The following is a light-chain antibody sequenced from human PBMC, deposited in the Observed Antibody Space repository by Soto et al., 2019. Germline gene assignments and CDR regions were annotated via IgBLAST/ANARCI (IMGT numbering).Light chain of an antibody. V-gene: IGKV1-8*01. Sequence: AIRMTQSPSSFSASTADRVTITCRASQGISSYLAWYQQKPGKAPKLLIYAASSLQSGVPSRFSGSGSGIEFTLTISSLQSEDFAVYYCQQYNNWPRTFGQGTKVDIK. CDR1: QGISSY. CDR2: AAS. CDR3: QQYNNWPRT. J-gene: IGKJ1*01.